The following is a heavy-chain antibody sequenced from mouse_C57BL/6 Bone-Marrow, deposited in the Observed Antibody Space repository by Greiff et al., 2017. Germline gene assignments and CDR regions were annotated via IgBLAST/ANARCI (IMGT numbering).Heavy chain of an antibody. Sequence: QVQLKESGAELVRPGTSVKVSCKASGYAFTNYLIEWVKQRPGQGLEWIGVINPGSGGTNYNEKFKGKATLTADKSSSTAYMQLSSLTSEDSAVYFCARGDYGSRAMDYWGQGTSVTVSS. D-gene: IGHD1-1*01. V-gene: IGHV1-54*01. J-gene: IGHJ4*01. CDR1: GYAFTNYL. CDR3: ARGDYGSRAMDY. CDR2: INPGSGGT.